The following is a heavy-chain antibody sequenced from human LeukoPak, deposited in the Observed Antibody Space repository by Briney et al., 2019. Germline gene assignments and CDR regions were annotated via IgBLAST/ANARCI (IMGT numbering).Heavy chain of an antibody. D-gene: IGHD2-2*01. CDR2: IYYSGST. CDR1: GGSISSGGYY. CDR3: ARLDPAPGAFDI. Sequence: SETLSLTCTVSGGSISSGGYYWSWIRQPPGKGLEWIGYIYYSGSTNYNPSLKSRVTISVGTSKNQFSLKLSSVTAADTAVYYCARLDPAPGAFDIWGQGTMVTVSS. V-gene: IGHV4-61*08. J-gene: IGHJ3*02.